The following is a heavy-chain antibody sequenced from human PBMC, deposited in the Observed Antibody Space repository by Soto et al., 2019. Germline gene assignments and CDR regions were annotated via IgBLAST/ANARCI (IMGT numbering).Heavy chain of an antibody. CDR3: AKDATRTSGWYYFDY. CDR1: GDTFKTYS. CDR2: ITPILGTA. V-gene: IGHV1-69*10. D-gene: IGHD6-19*01. J-gene: IGHJ4*02. Sequence: SVKVSCKISGDTFKTYSINWVLQAPGQGLEWMGGITPILGTAKYAQKFQDRVAITADTSTTTAHMDLNSLRAEDTAVYYCAKDATRTSGWYYFDYWGQGALVTVSS.